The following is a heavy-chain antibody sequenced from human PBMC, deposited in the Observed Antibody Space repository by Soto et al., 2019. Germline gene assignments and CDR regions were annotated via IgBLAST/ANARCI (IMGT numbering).Heavy chain of an antibody. D-gene: IGHD5-12*01. V-gene: IGHV3-53*01. CDR1: GFTVSSNY. CDR2: IYSGGST. Sequence: EVHLVESGGGLIQPGGSLRLSCTASGFTVSSNYMTWVRQAPGTGLEWVSVIYSGGSTKYADSVKGRFTISRDNSKHTLYLQMNSLRAEDTAVYYCARSRDGSNPYYFDSWGQVTLVTVSS. J-gene: IGHJ4*02. CDR3: ARSRDGSNPYYFDS.